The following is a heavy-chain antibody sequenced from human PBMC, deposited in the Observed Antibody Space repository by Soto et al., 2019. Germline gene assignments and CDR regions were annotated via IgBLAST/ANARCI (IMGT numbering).Heavy chain of an antibody. CDR3: VQGRYPTMATPLDH. CDR1: GFTFDDCA. CDR2: ISWDSATV. V-gene: IGHV3-9*01. Sequence: GGSLRLSCSASGFTFDDCAMHWVRQAPGKGPEWVSGISWDSATVGYAESVKGRFTITRDDAENSLYLQMDSLRREDTALYYCVQGRYPTMATPLDHWGQGNLVTVSS. D-gene: IGHD3-9*01. J-gene: IGHJ5*02.